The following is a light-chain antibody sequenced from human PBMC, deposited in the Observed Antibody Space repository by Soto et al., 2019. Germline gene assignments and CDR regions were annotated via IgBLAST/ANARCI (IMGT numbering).Light chain of an antibody. V-gene: IGKV1-39*01. CDR2: AAS. CDR3: QQTFSTPPT. J-gene: IGKJ1*01. Sequence: DIQMTQSPSSLSAFVGDRITITCGASQSISNSLNWYQQQPGKAPHLLIYAASSLQSGVPSRFSGSGSGTDFTLTVSGLQPGDFATYYCQQTFSTPPTFGQGTKVEIK. CDR1: QSISNS.